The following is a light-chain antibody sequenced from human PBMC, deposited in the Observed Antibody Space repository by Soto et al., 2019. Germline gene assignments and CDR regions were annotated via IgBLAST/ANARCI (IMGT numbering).Light chain of an antibody. CDR3: QHYNSYSEA. J-gene: IGKJ1*01. Sequence: DIQMTQSPSSLSASVGDRVTITCRASRSISTHLNWYQQKPGKAPNLLIYAASSLHSGVPSRFSGSGSGTDFTLSISSLQPEDFATYYCQHYNSYSEAFGQGTKVDIK. V-gene: IGKV1-39*01. CDR2: AAS. CDR1: RSISTH.